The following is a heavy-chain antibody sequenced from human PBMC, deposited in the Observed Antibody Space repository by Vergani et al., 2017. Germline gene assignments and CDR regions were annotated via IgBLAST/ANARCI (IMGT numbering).Heavy chain of an antibody. CDR3: AKACFRDQGAFDI. J-gene: IGHJ3*02. CDR1: GFTFSSYG. CDR2: ISYDGSNK. V-gene: IGHV3-30*18. Sequence: QVQLVESGGGVVQPGRSLRLSCAASGFTFSSYGMHRVRQAPGKGLEWVAGISYDGSNKYYADSAKGQVTISRDTSKNTLYLQMNILRARDTAMYYCAKACFRDQGAFDIWGQGRMVTVSS.